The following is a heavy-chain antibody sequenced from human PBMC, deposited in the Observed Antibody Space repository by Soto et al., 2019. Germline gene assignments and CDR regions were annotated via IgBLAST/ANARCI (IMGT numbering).Heavy chain of an antibody. CDR2: IIPIFGTA. D-gene: IGHD2-21*02. CDR1: GGTFSSYA. Sequence: GASVKVSCKASGGTFSSYAISWVRQAPGQGLEWMGGIIPIFGTANYAQKFQGRVTITADESTSTAYMELSSLRSEDTAVYYCARSVAYCGGDCYAFDNWGQGTLVTVSS. J-gene: IGHJ4*02. CDR3: ARSVAYCGGDCYAFDN. V-gene: IGHV1-69*13.